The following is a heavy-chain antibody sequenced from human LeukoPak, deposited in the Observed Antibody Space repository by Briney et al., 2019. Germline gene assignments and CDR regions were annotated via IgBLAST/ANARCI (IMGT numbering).Heavy chain of an antibody. CDR2: IYGGRNNT. J-gene: IGHJ1*01. Sequence: PGGPLRLSCTVSGFTVSNNYMSWVRQAPGKGLEWVSVIYGGRNNTVYADSVKGRFTISRDNSRNTIYLQIDSLRAEDTATYYCAREFRQTYSSGWSLDCWGQGTLVTVSS. V-gene: IGHV3-53*01. CDR1: GFTVSNNY. D-gene: IGHD6-19*01. CDR3: AREFRQTYSSGWSLDC.